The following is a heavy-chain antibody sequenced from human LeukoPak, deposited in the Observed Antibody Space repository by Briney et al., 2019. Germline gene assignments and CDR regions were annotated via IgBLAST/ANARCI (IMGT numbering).Heavy chain of an antibody. D-gene: IGHD3-3*01. CDR1: GFTLGDYA. CDR2: IRSNGDGGTT. CDR3: SRGTIFGVVVMYYSGMDV. V-gene: IGHV3-49*04. J-gene: IGHJ6*02. Sequence: PGRSLRLSCAASGFTLGDYALSWVREAPGKGVEWGGLIRSNGDGGTTEYAACVKGRFTISRDDSKSIAYLQMNSLKTEDTAVYYCSRGTIFGVVVMYYSGMDVWGQGTTVTVSS.